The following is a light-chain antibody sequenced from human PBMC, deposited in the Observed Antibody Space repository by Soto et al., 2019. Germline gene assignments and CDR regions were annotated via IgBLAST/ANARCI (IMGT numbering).Light chain of an antibody. CDR3: CSYASSTSYV. CDR2: EVS. Sequence: QSALTQPASVSGSPGQSITISCTGTSSDGGSYNLVSWYQQHPGKAPKLMIYEVSKRPSGVSNRFSGSKSGNTASLTISGLQAEDEADYYCCSYASSTSYVFGTGTKVTVL. CDR1: SSDGGSYNL. J-gene: IGLJ1*01. V-gene: IGLV2-23*02.